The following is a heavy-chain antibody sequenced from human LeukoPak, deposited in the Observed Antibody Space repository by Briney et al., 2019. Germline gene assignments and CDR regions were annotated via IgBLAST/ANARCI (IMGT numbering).Heavy chain of an antibody. J-gene: IGHJ4*02. D-gene: IGHD5-12*01. Sequence: GRSLRLSCAASGFTFSSYGMHWVRQAPGKGLEWVAVIWYDGSNKYYADSVKGRFTISRVNSKNTLYLQMNSLRAEDTAVYYCARDLSRGYSGYDYAYWGQGTLVTVSS. CDR2: IWYDGSNK. CDR1: GFTFSSYG. V-gene: IGHV3-33*01. CDR3: ARDLSRGYSGYDYAY.